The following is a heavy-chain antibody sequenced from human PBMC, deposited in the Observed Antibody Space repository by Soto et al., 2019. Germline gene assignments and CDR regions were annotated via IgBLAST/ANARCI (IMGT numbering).Heavy chain of an antibody. D-gene: IGHD4-17*01. J-gene: IGHJ4*02. Sequence: SETLSLTCTVSGVSISSGDYYWSWIRQPPGKGLEWIGYIYYSGSTYYNPSLKSRVTISVDTSKNQFSLKLSSVTAADTAVYYCARGEDYGDYVDYWGQGTLVTVSS. CDR2: IYYSGST. CDR1: GVSISSGDYY. V-gene: IGHV4-30-4*01. CDR3: ARGEDYGDYVDY.